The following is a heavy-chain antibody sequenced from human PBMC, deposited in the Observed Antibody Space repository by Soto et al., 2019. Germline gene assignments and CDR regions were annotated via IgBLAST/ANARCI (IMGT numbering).Heavy chain of an antibody. CDR1: GFTFSTYA. CDR2: ISGSSGST. CDR3: AKGLWAAGTRNWFDP. Sequence: VGSLSLSGSASGFTFSTYAMSWVRQAPGKGLEWVSSISGSSGSTYYADSVKGRFTISRDNSRNTLHLQMNSLRAEDTAVYYCAKGLWAAGTRNWFDPWGQGTLVTVSS. D-gene: IGHD6-13*01. V-gene: IGHV3-23*01. J-gene: IGHJ5*02.